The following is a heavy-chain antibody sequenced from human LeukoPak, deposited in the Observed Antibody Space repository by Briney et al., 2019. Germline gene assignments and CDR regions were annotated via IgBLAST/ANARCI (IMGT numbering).Heavy chain of an antibody. J-gene: IGHJ5*02. CDR3: ARHGAGSGYSLLYWFDP. CDR2: IYYSGST. CDR1: GGSISSYY. D-gene: IGHD1-26*01. V-gene: IGHV4-59*08. Sequence: SETLSLTCTVSGGSISSYYWSWIRQPPGKGLGWIGYIYYSGSTNYNPSRKSRVTISVDTSKNQFSLKLSSVPAADTAVYYCARHGAGSGYSLLYWFDPWGQGTLVTVSS.